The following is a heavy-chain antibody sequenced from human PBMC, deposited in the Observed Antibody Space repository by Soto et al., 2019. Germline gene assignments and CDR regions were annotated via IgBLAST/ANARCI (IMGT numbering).Heavy chain of an antibody. D-gene: IGHD6-13*01. Sequence: PSETLSLTCTVSGGSISSYYWSWIRQPPGKGLEGLGYIYYSGSTNYNPALKSRVNISLDTSKNQFSLKRSSVTAAATAVYYCARAYSSSWPNWFDPWGQRTLVTVPQ. CDR1: GGSISSYY. J-gene: IGHJ5*02. CDR3: ARAYSSSWPNWFDP. V-gene: IGHV4-59*01. CDR2: IYYSGST.